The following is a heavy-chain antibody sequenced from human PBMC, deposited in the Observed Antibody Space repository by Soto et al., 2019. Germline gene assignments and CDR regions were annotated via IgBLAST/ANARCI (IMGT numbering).Heavy chain of an antibody. V-gene: IGHV1-18*01. Sequence: ASVKVSCKASGYTFTSYGISWVRQAPGQGLEWMGWISAYNGNTNYAQKLQGRVTMTTDTSTSTAYMELRSLRSDDTAVYYCARGCSGGSCCHAPSSDYYYGMDVWGQGTTVTVSS. CDR3: ARGCSGGSCCHAPSSDYYYGMDV. CDR2: ISAYNGNT. CDR1: GYTFTSYG. D-gene: IGHD2-15*01. J-gene: IGHJ6*02.